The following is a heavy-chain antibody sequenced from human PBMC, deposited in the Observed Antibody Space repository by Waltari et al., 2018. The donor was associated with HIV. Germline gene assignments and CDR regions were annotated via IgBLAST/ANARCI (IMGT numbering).Heavy chain of an antibody. D-gene: IGHD3-3*01. V-gene: IGHV3-30*18. CDR1: GFTFSNYP. J-gene: IGHJ4*02. CDR2: ISFAGNDK. CDR3: AKGVPTGLDY. Sequence: QVHLVESGGGVVQPGGSLRLSCAASGFTFSNYPMHWVRQAPGKGLEWVTVISFAGNDKFYTPSVKGRFTISRDNSNSTLYLHMSSLRLEDTALYYCAKGVPTGLDYWGQGTLVTVSS.